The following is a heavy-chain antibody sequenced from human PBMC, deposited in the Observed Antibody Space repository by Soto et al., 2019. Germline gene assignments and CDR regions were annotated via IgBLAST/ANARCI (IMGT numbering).Heavy chain of an antibody. CDR3: AKWNGYGDY. J-gene: IGHJ4*02. D-gene: IGHD1-1*01. V-gene: IGHV3-23*01. CDR2: FSGGSGTT. CDR1: GFSLSTYG. Sequence: EVQLLESGGGLVQPGGSLILSCAASGFSLSTYGVTWVRQAPGKGLEWVSGFSGGSGTTHYADSVKGRFSITRDNSKNTAHLEMNSLRVEDTAIYYCAKWNGYGDYWGQGILVTVSS.